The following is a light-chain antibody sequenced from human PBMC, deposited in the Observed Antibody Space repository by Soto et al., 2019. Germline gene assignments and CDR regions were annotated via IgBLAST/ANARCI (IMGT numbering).Light chain of an antibody. J-gene: IGLJ1*01. CDR1: RSDVGAYDY. CDR2: ETN. Sequence: QSVLTQPPSASGSPGQSVTISCTGTRSDVGAYDYVSWYQQHTGKAPKLMIYETNKRPSGVPDRFSGSKSGNTASLTVSGLQAGDEAYYYCSSFAGSNNVRYVFGSATRSPS. CDR3: SSFAGSNNVRYV. V-gene: IGLV2-8*01.